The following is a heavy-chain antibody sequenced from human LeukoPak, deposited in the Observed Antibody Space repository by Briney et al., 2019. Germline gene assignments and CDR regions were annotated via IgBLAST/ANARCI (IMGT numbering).Heavy chain of an antibody. CDR2: ISASGGST. CDR3: AKGYTWNNIRLLDY. J-gene: IGHJ4*02. CDR1: GFTFSSYA. Sequence: GGSLRLSCAASGFTFSSYAMSWVRQAPGKGLEWVSTISASGGSTYYADSVKGRFTISRDNSKNTLYLQMNSLRAEDTAVYYCAKGYTWNNIRLLDYWGQGTLVTVSS. V-gene: IGHV3-23*01. D-gene: IGHD1/OR15-1a*01.